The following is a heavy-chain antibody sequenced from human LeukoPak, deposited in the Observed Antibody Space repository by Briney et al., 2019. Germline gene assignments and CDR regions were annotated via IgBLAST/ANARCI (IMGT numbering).Heavy chain of an antibody. V-gene: IGHV3-11*04. D-gene: IGHD6-6*01. CDR2: ISSSGSTI. CDR1: GFTFSDYY. CDR3: ARAKFGSSIYFDY. J-gene: IGHJ4*02. Sequence: GGSLRLSCAASGFTFSDYYMSWIRQAPGKGLEGVSYISSSGSTIYYADSVKGRFTISRDNAKSSLYLQMNSLRAEDTAVYYCARAKFGSSIYFDYWGQGTLVTVSS.